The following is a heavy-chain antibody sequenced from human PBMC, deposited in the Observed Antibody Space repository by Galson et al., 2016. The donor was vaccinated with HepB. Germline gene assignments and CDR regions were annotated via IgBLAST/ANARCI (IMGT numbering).Heavy chain of an antibody. J-gene: IGHJ4*02. Sequence: SLRLSCAASGFTFSFYAMHWVRQAPGKGLEYVSAISGNGGSTYYADSVKGRFTISRDNSKNTLYLQMSSLRTEDTAVYYCVKGGGYSSGWYKGAFDYWGPGTLVTVSA. CDR3: VKGGGYSSGWYKGAFDY. CDR2: ISGNGGST. V-gene: IGHV3-64D*06. D-gene: IGHD6-19*01. CDR1: GFTFSFYA.